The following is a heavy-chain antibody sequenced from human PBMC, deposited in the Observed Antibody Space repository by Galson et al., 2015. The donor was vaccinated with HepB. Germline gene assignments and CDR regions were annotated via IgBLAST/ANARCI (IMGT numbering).Heavy chain of an antibody. Sequence: SLRLSCAASGFTFSNAWMSWVRQAPGKGLEWVGRIKSKTDGGTTDYAAPVKGRFTISRDDSKNTLYLQMNSLKTEDTAVYYCTTLDYGHDDAFDIWGQGTMVTVSS. D-gene: IGHD4-17*01. V-gene: IGHV3-15*01. CDR3: TTLDYGHDDAFDI. J-gene: IGHJ3*02. CDR1: GFTFSNAW. CDR2: IKSKTDGGTT.